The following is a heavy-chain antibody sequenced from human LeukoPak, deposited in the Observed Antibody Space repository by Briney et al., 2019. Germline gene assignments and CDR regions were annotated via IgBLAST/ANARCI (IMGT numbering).Heavy chain of an antibody. CDR1: GGTFSSYA. D-gene: IGHD4-17*01. CDR2: IIPIFGTA. CDR3: ASSWGDYVRSDP. J-gene: IGHJ5*02. Sequence: SVKVSCKASGGTFSSYAISWVRQAPGQGLEWMGGIIPIFGTANYAQKFQGRVTITADESTSTAYMGLSSLRSEDTAVYYCASSWGDYVRSDPWGQGTLVTVSS. V-gene: IGHV1-69*13.